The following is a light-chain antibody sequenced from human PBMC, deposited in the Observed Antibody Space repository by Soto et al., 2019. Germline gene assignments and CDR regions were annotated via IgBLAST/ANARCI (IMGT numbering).Light chain of an antibody. CDR1: QTISTF. V-gene: IGKV1-39*01. CDR3: LQDYIYPLT. CDR2: DAS. Sequence: DIQMTQSPSSLSASVGDRVTITCRSSQTISTFLHWFQQKPGKAPNLLIYDASSLQSGVPSRFSGSGSGTDFTLTISSLQPEDFATYYCLQDYIYPLTFGGGTKVEIK. J-gene: IGKJ4*01.